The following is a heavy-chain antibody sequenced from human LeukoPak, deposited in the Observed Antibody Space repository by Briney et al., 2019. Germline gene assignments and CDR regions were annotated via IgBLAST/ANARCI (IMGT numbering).Heavy chain of an antibody. CDR1: GYTFTSYD. CDR3: ARGRLVVGATGALFGY. V-gene: IGHV1-8*02. D-gene: IGHD2-15*01. J-gene: IGHJ4*02. Sequence: ASVKVSCKASGYTFTSYDINWVRQATGQGLEWMGWMNPNSGNTGYAQKFQGRVTMTRNTSISTACMELSSLRSEDTAVHYCARGRLVVGATGALFGYWGQGTLVTVSP. CDR2: MNPNSGNT.